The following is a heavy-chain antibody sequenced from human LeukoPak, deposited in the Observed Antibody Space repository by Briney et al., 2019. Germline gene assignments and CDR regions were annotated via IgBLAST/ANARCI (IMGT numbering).Heavy chain of an antibody. Sequence: GASVKVSCKASGYTFTSYYLHWVRQAPGQGLEWMGIINPGGGSTSYAQKFQGRVTVTRDTSTSTVYMELSSLRSEDTAVYYCARAYWGELGPSFDYWGQGTLVTVSS. CDR1: GYTFTSYY. CDR2: INPGGGST. J-gene: IGHJ4*02. V-gene: IGHV1-46*01. D-gene: IGHD1-26*01. CDR3: ARAYWGELGPSFDY.